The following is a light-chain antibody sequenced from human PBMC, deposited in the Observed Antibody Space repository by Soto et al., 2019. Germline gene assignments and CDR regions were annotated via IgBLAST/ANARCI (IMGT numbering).Light chain of an antibody. J-gene: IGKJ4*01. Sequence: PMTQAPSSLFSFVGLRVTLNCXASQTISSWLAWYQQKPGKAPKLLIYKASTLKSGVPSRFSGSGSGTEFTLTISSLQPDDFATYYCQQYNSYRLTFGGGTKVDI. CDR3: QQYNSYRLT. V-gene: IGKV1-5*03. CDR2: KAS. CDR1: QTISSW.